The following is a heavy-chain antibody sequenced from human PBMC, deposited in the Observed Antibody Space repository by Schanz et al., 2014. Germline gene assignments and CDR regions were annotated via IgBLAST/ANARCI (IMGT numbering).Heavy chain of an antibody. D-gene: IGHD6-13*01. CDR1: GFTFSSYA. CDR3: AREQIMAAAGLVDY. J-gene: IGHJ4*01. V-gene: IGHV3-23*04. CDR2: LSGSGGST. Sequence: EVQLVESGGGVVQPGGSLRLSCAASGFTFSSYAMSWVRQAPGKGLEWVSALSGSGGSTYYADSVKGRFTISRDNAKNSLYLQMNSLRAEDTAVYYCAREQIMAAAGLVDYWGHGTLVTVSS.